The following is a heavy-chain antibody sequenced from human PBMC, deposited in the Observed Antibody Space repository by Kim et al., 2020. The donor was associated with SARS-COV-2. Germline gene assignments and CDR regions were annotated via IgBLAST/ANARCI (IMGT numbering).Heavy chain of an antibody. CDR1: GYTFTSYA. CDR2: INAGNGNT. V-gene: IGHV1-3*01. D-gene: IGHD3-10*01. J-gene: IGHJ2*01. CDR3: ARVSRYYYGSGSYYRSDWYFDL. Sequence: ASVKVSCKASGYTFTSYAMHWVRQAPGQRLEWMGWINAGNGNTKYSQKFQGRVTITRDTSASTAYMELSSLRSEDTAVYYCARVSRYYYGSGSYYRSDWYFDLWGRGTLVTVAS.